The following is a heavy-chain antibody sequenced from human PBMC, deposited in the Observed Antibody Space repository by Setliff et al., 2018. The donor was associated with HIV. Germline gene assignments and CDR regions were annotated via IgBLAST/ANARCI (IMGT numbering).Heavy chain of an antibody. CDR3: AKNLYRSGWSPLDY. D-gene: IGHD6-13*01. CDR1: GFTFSFDW. J-gene: IGHJ4*02. V-gene: IGHV3-7*01. CDR2: LTPDGGQV. Sequence: GGSLRLSCAASGFTFSFDWMSWVRQAPGKGLEWVASLTPDGGQVYYADSVRGRFTISRDNSKNTLYLQMNSLRAEDTAVYYCAKNLYRSGWSPLDYWGQGTLVTVSS.